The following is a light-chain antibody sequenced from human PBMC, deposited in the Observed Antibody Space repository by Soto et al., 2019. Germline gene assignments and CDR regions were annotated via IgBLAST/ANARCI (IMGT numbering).Light chain of an antibody. CDR1: QDIRNF. V-gene: IGKV1-16*01. Sequence: DIQMTQSPSSLSASIGDRVTITCRASQDIRNFLAWFQQKPGKAPRSMIYVASILHGGVPSRFSGSGSVTNFTLTIISLPPEDFATYFCQQYNIYPFTFGQGTRLDI. CDR3: QQYNIYPFT. J-gene: IGKJ5*01. CDR2: VAS.